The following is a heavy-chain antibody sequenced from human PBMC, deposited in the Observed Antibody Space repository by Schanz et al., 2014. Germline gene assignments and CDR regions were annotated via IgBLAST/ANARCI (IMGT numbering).Heavy chain of an antibody. CDR1: GYTFTSYG. V-gene: IGHV1-18*01. Sequence: QVQLVQSGAEAKKPGASVKVSCKASGYTFTSYGISWVRQAPGQGLEWMGCISASNDNPKYPQKLQGIIAMTTDTTASTDYMELRSLGSDDSSVYYCATEAADFYDMLTEEEYWGQGTMVTVSS. CDR3: ATEAADFYDMLTEEEY. CDR2: ISASNDNP. D-gene: IGHD3-9*01. J-gene: IGHJ4*02.